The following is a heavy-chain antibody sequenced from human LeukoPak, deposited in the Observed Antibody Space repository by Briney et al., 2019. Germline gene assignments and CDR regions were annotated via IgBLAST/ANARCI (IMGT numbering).Heavy chain of an antibody. Sequence: ASVKVSCKASGYTFTSYYMHWVRQAPGQGLEWMGWINPNSGGTNYAQKFQGRVTMTRDTSISTAYMELSRLRSDDTAVYYCARDLEAAAGSGYWGQGTLVTVSS. V-gene: IGHV1-2*02. J-gene: IGHJ4*02. D-gene: IGHD6-13*01. CDR2: INPNSGGT. CDR3: ARDLEAAAGSGY. CDR1: GYTFTSYY.